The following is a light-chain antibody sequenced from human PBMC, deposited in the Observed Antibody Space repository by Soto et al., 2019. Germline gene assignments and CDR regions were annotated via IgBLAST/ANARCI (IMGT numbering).Light chain of an antibody. CDR2: AAS. J-gene: IGKJ4*01. CDR1: QSISSY. V-gene: IGKV1-39*01. Sequence: DIQMTQSPSSLYASVGDRVTITCRASQSISSYLNWYQQKPGKAPKLLIYAASSLQSGVPSRFSGSRSGTDFALTISSLQPEDFATYYCQQSYSTPPLTFGGGTKVEIK. CDR3: QQSYSTPPLT.